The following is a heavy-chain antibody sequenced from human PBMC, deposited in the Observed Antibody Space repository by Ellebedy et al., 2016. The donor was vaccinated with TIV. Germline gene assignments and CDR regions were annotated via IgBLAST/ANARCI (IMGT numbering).Heavy chain of an antibody. CDR1: GFTFTDYT. CDR2: ISGSSYYR. CDR3: AKGRGGGSDSSAPRYYFDS. V-gene: IGHV3-21*03. D-gene: IGHD6-19*01. Sequence: GESLKISCVASGFTFTDYTMNWVRQAPGKGLEWVSSISGSSYYRYYAESLKGRFTISRDNSKRTLYLQMNSLRAEDTAVYYCAKGRGGGSDSSAPRYYFDSWGLGTLVTVSS. J-gene: IGHJ4*02.